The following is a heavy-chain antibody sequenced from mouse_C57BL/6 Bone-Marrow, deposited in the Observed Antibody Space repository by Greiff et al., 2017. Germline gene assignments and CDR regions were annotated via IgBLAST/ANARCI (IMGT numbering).Heavy chain of an antibody. D-gene: IGHD1-1*01. CDR2: IDPENGDT. CDR1: GFNIKDDY. Sequence: EVQLQESGAELVRPGASVKLSCTASGFNIKDDYLHWVKQRPEQGLEWIGWIDPENGDTEYASKFQGKATITADTSSNTAYLQLSSLTSEDTAVYYCTFITTVVAYEFWYCDVWGTGTTVTVSS. J-gene: IGHJ1*03. V-gene: IGHV14-4*01. CDR3: TFITTVVAYEFWYCDV.